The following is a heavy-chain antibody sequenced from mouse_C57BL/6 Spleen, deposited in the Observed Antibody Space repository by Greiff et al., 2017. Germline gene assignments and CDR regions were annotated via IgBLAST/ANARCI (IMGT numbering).Heavy chain of an antibody. V-gene: IGHV5-17*01. CDR2: ISSGSSTI. J-gene: IGHJ4*01. CDR1: GFTFSDYG. CDR3: ARGPMITTGYYYAMDY. D-gene: IGHD2-4*01. Sequence: EVQLVESGGGLVKPGGSLKLSCAASGFTFSDYGMHWVRQAPEKGLEWVAYISSGSSTIYYADTVKGRFTISRDNAKNTLCMQMTSLRSEDTAMYYCARGPMITTGYYYAMDYWGQGTSVTVSS.